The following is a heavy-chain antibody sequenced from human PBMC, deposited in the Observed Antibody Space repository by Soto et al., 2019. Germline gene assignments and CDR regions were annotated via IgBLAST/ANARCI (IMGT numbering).Heavy chain of an antibody. J-gene: IGHJ6*02. CDR2: INPNSGGT. D-gene: IGHD6-13*01. V-gene: IGHV1-2*04. CDR3: ARDGYSSSWEAGYYYYGMDV. Sequence: ASVKVSCKAPGYTFTGYYMHWVRQAPGQGLEWMGWINPNSGGTNYAQKFQGWVTMTRDTSISTAYMELSRLRSDDTAVYYCARDGYSSSWEAGYYYYGMDVWGQGTTVTVSS. CDR1: GYTFTGYY.